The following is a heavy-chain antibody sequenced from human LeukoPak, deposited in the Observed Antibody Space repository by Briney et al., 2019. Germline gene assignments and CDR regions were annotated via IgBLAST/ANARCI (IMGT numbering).Heavy chain of an antibody. Sequence: ASVKVSCKASGYTFTGYYMHWVRQAPGQGLEWMGWINPNRGGTNYAQKFQGRVTMTRDTSISTAYMELSRLRSDDTAVYYCARVIVGELSSGYYYYFDYWGQGTLVTVSS. CDR1: GYTFTGYY. CDR3: ARVIVGELSSGYYYYFDY. D-gene: IGHD3-22*01. V-gene: IGHV1-2*02. J-gene: IGHJ4*02. CDR2: INPNRGGT.